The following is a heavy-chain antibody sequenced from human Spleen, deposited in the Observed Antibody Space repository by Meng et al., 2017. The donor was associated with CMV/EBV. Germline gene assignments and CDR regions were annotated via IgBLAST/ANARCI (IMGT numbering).Heavy chain of an antibody. CDR3: ARDRHPHYDFWSGYQYYYYGMDV. V-gene: IGHV3-48*03. Sequence: GESLKISCAASGFTFSSYEMNWVRQAPGKGLEWVSYISSGSTIYYADSVKGRFTISRDNAKNSLYLQMNSLRAEDTAVYYCARDRHPHYDFWSGYQYYYYGMDVWGQGTTVTVSS. D-gene: IGHD3-3*01. J-gene: IGHJ6*02. CDR2: ISSGSTI. CDR1: GFTFSSYE.